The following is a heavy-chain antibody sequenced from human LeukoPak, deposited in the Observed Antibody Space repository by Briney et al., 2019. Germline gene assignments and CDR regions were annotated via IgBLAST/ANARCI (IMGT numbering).Heavy chain of an antibody. J-gene: IGHJ5*02. V-gene: IGHV1-18*01. CDR3: ARGPYCSGGTCYSLFLDR. D-gene: IGHD2-15*01. CDR2: ISAYNGNT. CDR1: GYTFTSYG. Sequence: ASVKVSCKASGYTFTSYGISWVRQAPGQGVEWMGWISAYNGNTNYAQKLQGRVTMTTVTSTSTAYMELRSLRSDDTAVYYCARGPYCSGGTCYSLFLDRWGQRTMVTVSS.